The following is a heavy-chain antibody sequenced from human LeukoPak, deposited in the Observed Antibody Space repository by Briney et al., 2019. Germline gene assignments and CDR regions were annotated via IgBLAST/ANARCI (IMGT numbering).Heavy chain of an antibody. J-gene: IGHJ4*02. CDR1: GGSISSYY. Sequence: SETLSLTCTVSGGSISSYYWSWIRQPPGKGLEWIGYIYYSGSTNYNPSLKSRVTISVDTSKNQFSLKLSSVTAADTAVYYCARGWSGDYVEYWGQGTPVTVSS. CDR2: IYYSGST. V-gene: IGHV4-59*01. D-gene: IGHD2-15*01. CDR3: ARGWSGDYVEY.